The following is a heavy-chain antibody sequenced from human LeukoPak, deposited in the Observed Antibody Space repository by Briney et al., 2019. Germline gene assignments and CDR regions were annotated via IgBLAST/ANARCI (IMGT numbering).Heavy chain of an antibody. Sequence: SETLSLTCTVSGGSISSYYWSWIRQPAGKGLEWIGRIYTSGSTNYNPSLKSRVTMSVDTSTNQFSLKLSSVTAADAAVYYCARVGYSSGWHTPGYFDYWGQGTLVTVSS. J-gene: IGHJ4*02. CDR3: ARVGYSSGWHTPGYFDY. CDR2: IYTSGST. D-gene: IGHD6-19*01. V-gene: IGHV4-4*07. CDR1: GGSISSYY.